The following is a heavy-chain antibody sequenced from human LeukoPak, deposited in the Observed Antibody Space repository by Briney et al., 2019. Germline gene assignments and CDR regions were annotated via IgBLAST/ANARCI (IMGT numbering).Heavy chain of an antibody. CDR2: QTANSDDT. Sequence: GGSLRLSCTASGFAFSAYAMTWVRQVPGKGLEWVSSQTANSDDTSYADSVRGRFTMSRDNSKNSLYLQMNNLRAEDTATYYSGRDPNGNYVGAFEFWGQGTLVAVSS. D-gene: IGHD4-17*01. J-gene: IGHJ3*01. CDR1: GFAFSAYA. V-gene: IGHV3-23*01. CDR3: GRDPNGNYVGAFEF.